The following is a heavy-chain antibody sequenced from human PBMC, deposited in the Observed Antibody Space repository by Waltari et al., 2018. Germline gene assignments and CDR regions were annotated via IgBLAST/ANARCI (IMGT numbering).Heavy chain of an antibody. V-gene: IGHV3-48*03. J-gene: IGHJ4*02. Sequence: VQLVESGGGLVQPGGSLRLACAASGFTVSSYDLNWVRQAPGMGVEWSSYIRSSGDSIYYADSVKGRFTISRDNADNSLFLQMNSLRAEDTAVYYCARGQPPLWLRLDNWGQGTLVTVSS. CDR1: GFTVSSYD. CDR2: IRSSGDSI. CDR3: ARGQPPLWLRLDN. D-gene: IGHD5-12*01.